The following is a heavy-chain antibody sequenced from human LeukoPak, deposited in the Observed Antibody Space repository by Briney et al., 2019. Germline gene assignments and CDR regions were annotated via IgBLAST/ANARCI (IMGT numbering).Heavy chain of an antibody. D-gene: IGHD3-9*01. CDR2: INPSSNYI. J-gene: IGHJ4*02. CDR3: ARDHYNILTGYFSY. CDR1: GFTLSGYG. Sequence: PGGSLRLSCAASGFTLSGYGMHWVRQAPGKGLEWVSSINPSSNYIYYTDSVKGRFTVSRDNAKNSLFLQMNSQRAEDTAVYYCARDHYNILTGYFSYWGQGTLVAVSS. V-gene: IGHV3-21*01.